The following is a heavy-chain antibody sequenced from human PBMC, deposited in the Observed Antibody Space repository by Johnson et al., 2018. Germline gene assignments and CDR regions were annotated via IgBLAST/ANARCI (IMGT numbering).Heavy chain of an antibody. J-gene: IGHJ4*02. CDR1: GFSFSRSV. CDR2: FDGGSVST. Sequence: VQLVESGGGLVQPGGSLRLFCVASGFSFSRSVMSWVRQAPGKGLEWVSTFDGGSVSTYYVDFVKGRFTMSRDSSKKTLYLQLNSLRGDDSAVYYCVRPKTNDYGDFHYWGQGTLVTVSS. D-gene: IGHD4-17*01. V-gene: IGHV3-23*04. CDR3: VRPKTNDYGDFHY.